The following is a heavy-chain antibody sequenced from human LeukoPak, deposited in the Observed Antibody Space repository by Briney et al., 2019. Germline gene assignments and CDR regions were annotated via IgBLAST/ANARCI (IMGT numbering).Heavy chain of an antibody. D-gene: IGHD4-17*01. CDR3: ARGVDVATVTTSFDY. CDR2: INHSGST. V-gene: IGHV4-34*01. Sequence: PGGSLRLSCAASGFTFSSYAMHWVRQAPGKGLEWIGEINHSGSTNYNPSLKSRVTISVDTSKNQFSLKLSSVTAADTAVYYCARGVDVATVTTSFDYWGQGTLVTVSS. J-gene: IGHJ4*02. CDR1: GFTFSSYA.